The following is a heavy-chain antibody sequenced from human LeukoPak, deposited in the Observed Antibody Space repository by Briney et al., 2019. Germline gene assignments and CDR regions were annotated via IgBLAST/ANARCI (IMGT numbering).Heavy chain of an antibody. CDR1: RFTFSTYS. D-gene: IGHD5-12*01. J-gene: IGHJ4*02. CDR3: ARAYNGYDYFDY. CDR2: ISDSSTYI. V-gene: IGHV3-21*01. Sequence: GGSLRLSCAASRFTFSTYSMNWVRQAPGKRLEWVSYISDSSTYIYYADSVRGRFTISRDNAKNSLHLQMNSLRAEDTAVYYCARAYNGYDYFDYWGQGTLVTVSS.